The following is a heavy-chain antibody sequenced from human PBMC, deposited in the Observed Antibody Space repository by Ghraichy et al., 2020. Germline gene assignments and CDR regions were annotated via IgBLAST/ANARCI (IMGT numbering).Heavy chain of an antibody. D-gene: IGHD3-9*01. V-gene: IGHV3-33*01. Sequence: GGSLRLSCAASGFTFSRSGMHWVRQAPGKGLEWVAIIWFDGSKRYYADSVKGRFTISRDNSNNTLDLQMNSLRAEDTVVYYCARDYRTGYIDYWGQGTLVTVSS. CDR1: GFTFSRSG. CDR2: IWFDGSKR. J-gene: IGHJ4*02. CDR3: ARDYRTGYIDY.